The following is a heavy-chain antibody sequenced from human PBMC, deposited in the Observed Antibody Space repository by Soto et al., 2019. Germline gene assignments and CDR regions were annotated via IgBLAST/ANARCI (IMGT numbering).Heavy chain of an antibody. CDR1: GFTFSSYA. CDR3: ARHGDYGDYVGEFDLQH. Sequence: PGGSLRLSCAASGFTFSSYAMSWVRQAPGKGLEWVSAISGSGGSTYYADSVKGRFTISRDNSKNTLYLQMNSLRAEDTAVYYCARHGDYGDYVGEFDLQHWGQGTLVTVSS. J-gene: IGHJ1*01. CDR2: ISGSGGST. V-gene: IGHV3-23*01. D-gene: IGHD4-17*01.